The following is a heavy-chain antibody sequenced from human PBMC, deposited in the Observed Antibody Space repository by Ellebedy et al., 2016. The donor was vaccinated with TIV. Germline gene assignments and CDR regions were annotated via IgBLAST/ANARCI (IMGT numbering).Heavy chain of an antibody. CDR3: ASDYGGPDY. Sequence: GESLKISCVASGFTFRNYWMHWVRQAPGKGLVWVSRISFDGSNTNYADCVKGRFTSSRDNAQNTLYLQMNGLTVEDTAVYYCASDYGGPDYWGQGTLVTVSS. J-gene: IGHJ4*02. CDR1: GFTFRNYW. D-gene: IGHD4-23*01. V-gene: IGHV3-74*01. CDR2: ISFDGSNT.